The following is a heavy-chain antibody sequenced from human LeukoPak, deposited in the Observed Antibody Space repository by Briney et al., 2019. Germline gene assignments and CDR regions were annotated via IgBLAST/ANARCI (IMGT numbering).Heavy chain of an antibody. D-gene: IGHD3-3*01. J-gene: IGHJ6*03. V-gene: IGHV3-21*01. Sequence: GGSLRLSCAASGFTFSSYSMNWVRQAPGKGLEWVSSISSSSGYIYYADSVKGRFTISRDNAKNSLYLQMNSLRAEDTAVYYCAGNYDFWSGYKSEDYYYYMDVWGKGTTVTVSS. CDR1: GFTFSSYS. CDR2: ISSSSGYI. CDR3: AGNYDFWSGYKSEDYYYYMDV.